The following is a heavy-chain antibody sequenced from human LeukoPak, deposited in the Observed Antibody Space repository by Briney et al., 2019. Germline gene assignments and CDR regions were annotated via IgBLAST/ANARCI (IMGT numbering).Heavy chain of an antibody. Sequence: ASVKVSCKASGYTFTGSYLHWVRQAPGQGLEWMGIIKPSGDSTSYAQKFQGRVSMTADTSTSTAYMELRSLRSDDTAVYYCARSGRGTYYYFDLWGQGTLVTVSS. D-gene: IGHD1-26*01. V-gene: IGHV1-46*01. CDR3: ARSGRGTYYYFDL. CDR2: IKPSGDST. CDR1: GYTFTGSY. J-gene: IGHJ4*02.